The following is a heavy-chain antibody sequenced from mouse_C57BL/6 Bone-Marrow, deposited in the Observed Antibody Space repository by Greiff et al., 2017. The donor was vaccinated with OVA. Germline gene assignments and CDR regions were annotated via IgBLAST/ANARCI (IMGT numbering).Heavy chain of an antibody. D-gene: IGHD3-3*01. CDR1: GYTFTSYT. CDR2: INPSSGYT. CDR3: ARGRTRGNWYFDV. V-gene: IGHV1-4*01. Sequence: VHLVESGAELARPGASVKMSCKASGYTFTSYTMHWVKQRPGQGLEWIGYINPSSGYTKYNQKFKDKATLTADKSSSTAYMQLSSLTSEDSAVYYCARGRTRGNWYFDVWGTGTTVTVSS. J-gene: IGHJ1*03.